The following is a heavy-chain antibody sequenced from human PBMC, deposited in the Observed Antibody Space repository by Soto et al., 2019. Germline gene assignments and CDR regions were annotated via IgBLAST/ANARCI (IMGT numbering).Heavy chain of an antibody. V-gene: IGHV3-33*01. D-gene: IGHD4-17*01. CDR1: GFSFRSYG. Sequence: QVQLVESGGGVVQPGRSLRLSCAASGFSFRSYGMHWVRQAPGKGLEWVAVIWYDGSNKYYADSVKGRFTISRDNSQNTLYLQINSLRAEDTAVYYCARDRGDYVPFDYWGQGTLVTVSS. CDR3: ARDRGDYVPFDY. CDR2: IWYDGSNK. J-gene: IGHJ4*02.